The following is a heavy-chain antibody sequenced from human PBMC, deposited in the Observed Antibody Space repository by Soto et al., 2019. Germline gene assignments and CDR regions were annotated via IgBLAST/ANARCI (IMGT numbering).Heavy chain of an antibody. D-gene: IGHD3-10*01. J-gene: IGHJ5*02. CDR1: GYTFTSYG. Sequence: ASVKVSCKASGYTFTSYGISWVRQAPGQGLEWMGWISAYNGNTNYAQKLQGRVTMTTDTSTSTAYMELRSLRSDDTAVYYCAREGVVYYGSGSYYNSNWFDPWGQGTLVTVSS. CDR3: AREGVVYYGSGSYYNSNWFDP. CDR2: ISAYNGNT. V-gene: IGHV1-18*01.